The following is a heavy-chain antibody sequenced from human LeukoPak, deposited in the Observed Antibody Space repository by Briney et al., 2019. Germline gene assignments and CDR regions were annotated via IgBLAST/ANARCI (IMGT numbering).Heavy chain of an antibody. J-gene: IGHJ4*02. CDR1: GFTVSTYV. D-gene: IGHD3-16*01. Sequence: GGSLRLSCAVSGFTVSTYVMHWVRRAPGKGLVWVSRINSDGSNTIYADSVKGRFTSSRGNAKNTLYLQMSSLRAEDTAVYYCARIPSRDYGSGTDWGLGTLVTVSS. CDR3: ARIPSRDYGSGTD. V-gene: IGHV3-74*01. CDR2: INSDGSNT.